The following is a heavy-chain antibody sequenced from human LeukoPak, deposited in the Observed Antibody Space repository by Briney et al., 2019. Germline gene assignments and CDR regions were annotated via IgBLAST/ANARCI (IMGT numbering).Heavy chain of an antibody. CDR2: IYHSGTT. CDR3: ARAVDYRNYFDY. D-gene: IGHD4-11*01. J-gene: IGHJ4*02. V-gene: IGHV4-31*03. CDR1: GDSMTRGGYY. Sequence: PSETLSLTCTVSGDSMTRGGYYWSWVRQHPGKGLEWIGFIYHSGTTFYNPSLEGRAAISVDTSQNQFSLKLTSVTAADTAVYYCARAVDYRNYFDYWSQGTLVTVSS.